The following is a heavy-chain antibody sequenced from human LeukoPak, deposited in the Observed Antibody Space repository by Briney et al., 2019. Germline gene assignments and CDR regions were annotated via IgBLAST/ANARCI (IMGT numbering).Heavy chain of an antibody. CDR2: ITPSGRGA. CDR1: GDTFTDHY. J-gene: IGHJ4*02. V-gene: IGHV1-2*02. Sequence: ASVKVSCKASGDTFTDHYVQWVRQAPGPGLEWMGWITPSGRGANSAQKFQGRLTLSRDTSINTVYMELTRLTSDDTAIYYCARQDEAGYYFDYWGQGTLLTVSS. CDR3: ARQDEAGYYFDY.